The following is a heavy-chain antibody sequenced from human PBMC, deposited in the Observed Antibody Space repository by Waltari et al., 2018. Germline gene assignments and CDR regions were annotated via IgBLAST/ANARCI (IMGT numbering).Heavy chain of an antibody. Sequence: QVQLQDSGPGLVKPSQTLSLSCSVPGGPLRNGHYYWTWIRQPPGKGLEWIGYIYYTGTTYYNPSLKNRVFISVDTSKNQFSLNLTSVTAADTAVYYCAKGAGDQPPKFDPWGQGTLVTVSS. J-gene: IGHJ5*02. CDR1: GGPLRNGHYY. D-gene: IGHD7-27*01. CDR3: AKGAGDQPPKFDP. V-gene: IGHV4-30-4*08. CDR2: IYYTGTT.